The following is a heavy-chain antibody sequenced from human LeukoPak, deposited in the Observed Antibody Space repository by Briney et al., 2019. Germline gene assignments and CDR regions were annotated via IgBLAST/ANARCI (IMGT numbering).Heavy chain of an antibody. CDR1: GFTFSSYW. Sequence: GGSLRLSCAASGFTFSSYWMSWVRQAPGKGLEWVANIKQDGSQKYYVDSVKGRFSISRDNAKNSLYLQMSNLRAEDTAVYFCARGGGLDVWGQGATVTVSS. D-gene: IGHD3-16*01. V-gene: IGHV3-7*03. CDR2: IKQDGSQK. CDR3: ARGGGLDV. J-gene: IGHJ6*02.